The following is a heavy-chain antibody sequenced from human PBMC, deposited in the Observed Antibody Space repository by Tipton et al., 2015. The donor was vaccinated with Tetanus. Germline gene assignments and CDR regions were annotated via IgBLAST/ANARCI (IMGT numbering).Heavy chain of an antibody. D-gene: IGHD5-12*01. CDR2: FFPGDSES. CDR1: GYSFSSYW. Sequence: QLVQSGAEAKKPGESLKISCRGSGYSFSSYWIAWVRQVPGKGLEWMGIFFPGDSESRYSPSFQGHVTMSADNSINTAYLQWTSLKASDTAVYYCARRKGGYVGYYFDFWAQGTLVTVSA. CDR3: ARRKGGYVGYYFDF. J-gene: IGHJ4*02. V-gene: IGHV5-51*01.